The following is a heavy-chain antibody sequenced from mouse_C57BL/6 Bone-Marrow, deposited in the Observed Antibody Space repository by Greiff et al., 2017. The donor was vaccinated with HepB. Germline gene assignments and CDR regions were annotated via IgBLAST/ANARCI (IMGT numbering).Heavy chain of an antibody. CDR2: ISYDGSN. CDR1: GYSITSGYY. D-gene: IGHD2-4*01. Sequence: EVKLLESGPGLVKPSQSLSLTCSVTGYSITSGYYWNWIRQFPGNKLEWMGYISYDGSNNYNPSLKNRISITRDTSKNQFFLKLNSVTTEDTATYYCARDDDYDVWFAYWGQGTLVTVSA. CDR3: ARDDDYDVWFAY. V-gene: IGHV3-6*01. J-gene: IGHJ3*01.